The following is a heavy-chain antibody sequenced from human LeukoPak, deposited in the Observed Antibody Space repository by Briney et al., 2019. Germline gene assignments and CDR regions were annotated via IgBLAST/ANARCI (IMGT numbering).Heavy chain of an antibody. CDR3: ARDHGTYYDFWSGYWAPTVNYYYYYGMDV. D-gene: IGHD3-3*01. CDR1: GFTFSSYA. J-gene: IGHJ6*02. CDR2: ISYDGSNK. Sequence: GGSLRLSCAASGFTFSSYAMHWVRQAPGKGLEWVAVISYDGSNKYYADSVKGRFTISRDNSKNTLYLQMSSLRAEDTTVYYCARDHGTYYDFWSGYWAPTVNYYYYYGMDVWGQGTTVTVSS. V-gene: IGHV3-30*04.